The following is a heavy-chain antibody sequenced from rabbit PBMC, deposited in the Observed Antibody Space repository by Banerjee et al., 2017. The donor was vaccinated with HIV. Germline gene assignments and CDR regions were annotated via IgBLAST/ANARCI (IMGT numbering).Heavy chain of an antibody. D-gene: IGHD4-1*01. CDR3: ARGIGYSGWGFAYYFNS. CDR1: GFSFNNNYV. Sequence: QEQLEESGGDLVKPEGSLTLTCTASGFSFNNNYVMCWVRQAPGKGLEWIGCIDPDWLSIDYANWAKGRFTISKTSSTTVTLQMTSLTAADTATYFCARGIGYSGWGFAYYFNSWGPGTLVTVS. J-gene: IGHJ4*01. V-gene: IGHV1S45*01. CDR2: IDPDWLSI.